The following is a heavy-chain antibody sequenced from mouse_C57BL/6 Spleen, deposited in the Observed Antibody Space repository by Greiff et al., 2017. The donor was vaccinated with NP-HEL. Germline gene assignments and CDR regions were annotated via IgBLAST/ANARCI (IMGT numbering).Heavy chain of an antibody. V-gene: IGHV1-82*01. D-gene: IGHD1-1*01. CDR1: GYAFSSSW. CDR3: ARVTTVVAPHYYAMDY. J-gene: IGHJ4*01. Sequence: VQGVESGPELVKPGASVKISCKASGYAFSSSWMNWVKQRPGKGLEWIGRIYPGDGDTNYNGKFKGKATLTADKSSSTAYMQLSSLTSEDSAVYFCARVTTVVAPHYYAMDYWGQGTSVTVSS. CDR2: IYPGDGDT.